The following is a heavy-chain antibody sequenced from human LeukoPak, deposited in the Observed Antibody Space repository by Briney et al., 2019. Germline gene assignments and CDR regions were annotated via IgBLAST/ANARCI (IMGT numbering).Heavy chain of an antibody. CDR1: GGSISSSSYY. D-gene: IGHD6-19*01. Sequence: SETLSLTCTVSGGSISSSSYYWGWIRQPPWKGLEWIGSIYYSGSTYYNPSLKSRVTISVDTSKNQFSLKLSSVTAADTAVYYCARQTRSGWYHFDYWGQGTLVTVSS. V-gene: IGHV4-39*01. CDR2: IYYSGST. CDR3: ARQTRSGWYHFDY. J-gene: IGHJ4*02.